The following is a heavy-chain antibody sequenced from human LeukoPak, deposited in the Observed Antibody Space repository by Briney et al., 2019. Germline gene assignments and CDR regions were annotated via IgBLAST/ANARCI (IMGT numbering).Heavy chain of an antibody. Sequence: ASVKVSCKASGYTFSSYYMYWVRQAPGQGLEWMGIINPSGGSPTYAQKFQGRVTMTRDMSTSTVYMELRSLRSDDTAVYYCARGITGSGWYDFDYWGQGTLVTVSS. J-gene: IGHJ4*02. CDR2: INPSGGSP. CDR1: GYTFSSYY. CDR3: ARGITGSGWYDFDY. D-gene: IGHD6-19*01. V-gene: IGHV1-46*01.